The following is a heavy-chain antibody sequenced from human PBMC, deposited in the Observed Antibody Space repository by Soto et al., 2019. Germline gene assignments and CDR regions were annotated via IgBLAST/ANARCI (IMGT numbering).Heavy chain of an antibody. CDR3: ARGWWSEYSSSSFDY. D-gene: IGHD6-13*01. V-gene: IGHV3-33*01. CDR1: GFTFSSYG. CDR2: IWYDGSNK. Sequence: QVQLVESGGGVVQPGRSLRLSCAASGFTFSSYGMHWVRQAPGKGLEWVAVIWYDGSNKYYADSVKGRFTISRDNSKNTLYLQMSSLRAEDTAVYYCARGWWSEYSSSSFDYWGQGTLVTVSS. J-gene: IGHJ4*02.